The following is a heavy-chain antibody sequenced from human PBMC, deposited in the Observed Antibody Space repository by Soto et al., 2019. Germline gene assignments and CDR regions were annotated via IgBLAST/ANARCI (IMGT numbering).Heavy chain of an antibody. V-gene: IGHV3-48*01. CDR1: GFTFSSYG. CDR2: ISRSSSTI. CDR3: ARVGKGVVVVPAAALV. Sequence: GGSLRLSCAASGFTFSSYGMNWVRQAPGKGLEWVSYISRSSSTIYYADSVKGRFTISRDNAKNSLYLQMNSLRAEDTAVYYCARVGKGVVVVPAAALVWGQGTLVTVSS. J-gene: IGHJ4*02. D-gene: IGHD2-2*01.